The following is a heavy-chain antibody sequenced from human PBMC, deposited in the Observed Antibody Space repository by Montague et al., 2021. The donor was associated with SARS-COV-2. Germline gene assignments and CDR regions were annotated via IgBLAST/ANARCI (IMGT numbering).Heavy chain of an antibody. V-gene: IGHV3-23*03. J-gene: IGHJ6*02. CDR2: IHSAGRGT. D-gene: IGHD3-10*01. Sequence: SLRLSCAASGFTFSNSPMSWVRQAPGKGLDWVSVIHSAGRGTYSADSVQGRFTISRDNSKNTLYLQMNSLRAEDTAVYYCAREYSAPRWFGEYNRYGMDVWGQGTTVTVSS. CDR3: AREYSAPRWFGEYNRYGMDV. CDR1: GFTFSNSP.